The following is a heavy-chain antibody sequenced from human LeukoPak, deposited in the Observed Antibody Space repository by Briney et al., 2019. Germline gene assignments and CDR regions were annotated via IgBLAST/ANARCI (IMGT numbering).Heavy chain of an antibody. CDR2: IIPIYGSA. V-gene: IGHV1-69*13. CDR1: GGGFTFTSHA. J-gene: IGHJ3*01. D-gene: IGHD2/OR15-2a*01. Sequence: GASVKVSCKASGGGFTFTSHAITWVRQAPGQGLEWMAGIIPIYGSASYAQKFQGRVTVTSDESTRTVYMELSSLRSEDTAVYYCAGFFYDESHDAFDLWGQGTMDTVSS. CDR3: AGFFYDESHDAFDL.